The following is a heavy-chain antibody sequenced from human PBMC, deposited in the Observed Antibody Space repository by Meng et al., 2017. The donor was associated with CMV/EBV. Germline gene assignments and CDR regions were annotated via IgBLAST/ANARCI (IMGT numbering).Heavy chain of an antibody. D-gene: IGHD1-7*01. Sequence: SGYTFTSYDISWVRQAAGQGLGWMGWMSPNSGNTGYAQKFQGRVTMTRNTSISTAYMELSSLRSEDTAVYYCARGSNYEEGVSWFDPWGQGTLVTVSS. J-gene: IGHJ5*02. V-gene: IGHV1-8*01. CDR2: MSPNSGNT. CDR3: ARGSNYEEGVSWFDP. CDR1: GYTFTSYD.